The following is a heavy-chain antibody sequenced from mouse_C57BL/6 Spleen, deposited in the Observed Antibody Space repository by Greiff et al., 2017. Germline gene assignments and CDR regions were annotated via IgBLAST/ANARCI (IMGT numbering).Heavy chain of an antibody. CDR3: ARSAVGYFDV. Sequence: QVQLQQSGPELVKPGASVKISCKASGYTFTDYYINWVKQRPGQGLEWIGWIFPGSGSTYYNEKFKGKATLTVDKSSSSLTSEDSAVYFCARSAVGYFDVWGTGTTVTVSS. J-gene: IGHJ1*03. CDR1: GYTFTDYY. D-gene: IGHD3-3*01. CDR2: IFPGSGST. V-gene: IGHV1-75*01.